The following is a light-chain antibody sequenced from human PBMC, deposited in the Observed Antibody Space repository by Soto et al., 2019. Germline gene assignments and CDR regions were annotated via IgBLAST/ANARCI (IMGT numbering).Light chain of an antibody. V-gene: IGKV3-20*01. Sequence: EIVLTQSPGTLSLSPGERATLSCRASQSVSTSSLAWYQQKPGQAPRLLIYGASNRATGIPDRVSASGSGADFPLSISRLEPEDFAMYYFQQYGSSPYTFGEGTKLAIK. CDR1: QSVSTSS. J-gene: IGKJ2*01. CDR2: GAS. CDR3: QQYGSSPYT.